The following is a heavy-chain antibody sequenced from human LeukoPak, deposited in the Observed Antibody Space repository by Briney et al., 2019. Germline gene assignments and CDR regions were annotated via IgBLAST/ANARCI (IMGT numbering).Heavy chain of an antibody. D-gene: IGHD6-6*01. CDR3: ARSRIAADPLGFDY. Sequence: ASVKVSCKVSGYTLTELSMHWVRQAPGQGLEWMGIINPSGGSTSYAQKFQGRVTMTRDTSTSTVYMELSSLRSEDTAVYYCARSRIAADPLGFDYWGQGTLVTVSS. CDR2: INPSGGST. J-gene: IGHJ4*02. V-gene: IGHV1-46*01. CDR1: GYTLTELS.